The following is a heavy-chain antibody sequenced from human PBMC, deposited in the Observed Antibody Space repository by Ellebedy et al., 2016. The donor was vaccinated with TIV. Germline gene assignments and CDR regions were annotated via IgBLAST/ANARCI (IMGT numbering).Heavy chain of an antibody. Sequence: ESLKISCAVYGCSISSYYWSWIRQPPGKGLEWIGEINHSGSTNYNPSLKSRVTISVDTSKNQFSLKLSSVTAADTAVYYCARGGDKSGSYGDAFDIWGQGTMVTVSS. D-gene: IGHD1-26*01. CDR3: ARGGDKSGSYGDAFDI. V-gene: IGHV4-34*01. CDR2: INHSGST. J-gene: IGHJ3*02. CDR1: GCSISSYY.